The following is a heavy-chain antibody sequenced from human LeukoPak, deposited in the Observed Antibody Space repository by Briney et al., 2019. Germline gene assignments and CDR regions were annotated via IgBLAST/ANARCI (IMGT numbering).Heavy chain of an antibody. J-gene: IGHJ4*02. CDR2: IFYSGST. CDR1: GGSISSSNYY. Sequence: SETLSLTCTVSGGSISSSNYYWGWIRQPPGKGLEWIGSIFYSGSTYYNPSLKSRVTISVDTSKNQFSLKLNSVTAADTAVYYCARDLRVVVTAIFDFWGQGTLVTVSS. CDR3: ARDLRVVVTAIFDF. D-gene: IGHD2-21*02. V-gene: IGHV4-39*07.